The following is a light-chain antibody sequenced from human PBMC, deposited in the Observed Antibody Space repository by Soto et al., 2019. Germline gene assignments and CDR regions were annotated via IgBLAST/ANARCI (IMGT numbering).Light chain of an antibody. V-gene: IGKV4-1*01. CDR3: QKYNSAPWT. J-gene: IGKJ1*01. CDR2: WAS. CDR1: QSVLYDSNNKNY. Sequence: DIVMTQSPDSLAVSLGERATINCKSSQSVLYDSNNKNYLAWYQQKPGQPPKLLIYWASTRESGVPDRFSGTGSGTDFTLTISSLQPEDVATYYCQKYNSAPWTFGQGTKVDIK.